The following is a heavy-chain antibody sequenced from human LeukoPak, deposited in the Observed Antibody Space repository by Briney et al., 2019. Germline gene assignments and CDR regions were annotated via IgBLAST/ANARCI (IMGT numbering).Heavy chain of an antibody. J-gene: IGHJ4*02. V-gene: IGHV1-18*01. CDR3: ARDALTCTTTACSDYLDF. CDR2: ISAYNGNT. D-gene: IGHD1-14*01. Sequence: ASVKVSCKASGYTFTSYGISWVRQAPGQGLEWMGWISAYNGNTNYAQKLQGRVTMTTDTSTSTAYMELRSLRSDDTAVYYCARDALTCTTTACSDYLDFWGQGIPVTVSS. CDR1: GYTFTSYG.